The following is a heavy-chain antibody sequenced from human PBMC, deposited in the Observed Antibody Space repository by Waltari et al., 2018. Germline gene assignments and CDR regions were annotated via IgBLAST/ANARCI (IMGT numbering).Heavy chain of an antibody. V-gene: IGHV4-61*01. CDR1: GGSVSSGSYY. CDR3: ARGSVSYHPLAVVFDY. CDR2: IYYSGST. Sequence: QVQLQESGPGLVKPSETLSLTCTVSGGSVSSGSYYWSWIRQPPGKGLEWIGYIYYSGSTNYNPSLKSRVTISVDTSKNRFSLKLSSVTAADTAVYYCARGSVSYHPLAVVFDYWGQGTLVTVSS. D-gene: IGHD3-10*01. J-gene: IGHJ4*02.